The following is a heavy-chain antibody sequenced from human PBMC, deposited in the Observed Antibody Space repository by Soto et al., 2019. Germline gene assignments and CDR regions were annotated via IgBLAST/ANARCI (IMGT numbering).Heavy chain of an antibody. CDR3: VAFSEWLVRPRNWFDP. Sequence: HPGGSLRLSCSASGFTFSSYAMHWVRQAPGKGLEYVSAISSNGGSTYYADSVKGRFTISRDNSKNTLYLQMSSLRAEDTAVYYCVAFSEWLVRPRNWFDPWGQGTLVTVSS. CDR1: GFTFSSYA. V-gene: IGHV3-64D*08. CDR2: ISSNGGST. J-gene: IGHJ5*02. D-gene: IGHD6-19*01.